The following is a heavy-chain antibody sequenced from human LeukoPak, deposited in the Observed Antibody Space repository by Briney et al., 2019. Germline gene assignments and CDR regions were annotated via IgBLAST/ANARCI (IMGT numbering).Heavy chain of an antibody. CDR1: GGSISSGSYY. J-gene: IGHJ4*02. Sequence: PSETLSLTCTVSGGSISSGSYYWSWLRQPPGKGLEWIGRIYTSGSTNYTPSLKSRVTISVDTSKNQFSLKLSSVTAADTAVYYCAREPYSSGWYADYWGQGTLVTVSS. D-gene: IGHD6-19*01. CDR2: IYTSGST. CDR3: AREPYSSGWYADY. V-gene: IGHV4-61*02.